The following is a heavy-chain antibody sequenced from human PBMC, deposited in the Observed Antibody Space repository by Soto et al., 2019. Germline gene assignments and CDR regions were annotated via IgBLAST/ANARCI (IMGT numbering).Heavy chain of an antibody. J-gene: IGHJ4*02. CDR3: AKRPYYDGSGSNFDY. V-gene: IGHV3-30*18. Sequence: GGSLRLSCAASGFTVSSNYMSWVRQAPGKGLEWVAVISYDGSNTYYADSVKGRFTISRDNSKNTLYLQMNSLRAEDTAVYYCAKRPYYDGSGSNFDYWGQGALVTVSS. CDR2: ISYDGSNT. CDR1: GFTVSSNY. D-gene: IGHD3-22*01.